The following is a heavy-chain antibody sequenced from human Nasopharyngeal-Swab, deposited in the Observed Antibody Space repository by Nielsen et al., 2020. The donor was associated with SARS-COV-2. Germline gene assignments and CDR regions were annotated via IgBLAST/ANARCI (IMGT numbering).Heavy chain of an antibody. D-gene: IGHD3-16*02. CDR3: ARDPVYDYVWGSYRIDAFDI. CDR1: GGSISSGGYY. CDR2: IYYSGST. V-gene: IGHV4-31*02. Sequence: SCTVSGGSISSGGYYWSWTRQHPGKGLEWIGYIYYSGSTYYNPSLKSRVTISVDTSKNQFSLKLSSVTAADTAVYYCARDPVYDYVWGSYRIDAFDIWGQGTMVTVSS. J-gene: IGHJ3*02.